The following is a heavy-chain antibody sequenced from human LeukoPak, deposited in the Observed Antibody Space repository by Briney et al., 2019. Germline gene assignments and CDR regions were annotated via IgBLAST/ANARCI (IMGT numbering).Heavy chain of an antibody. CDR3: AREVRGTYLDY. CDR2: ISSGGGSI. J-gene: IGHJ4*02. V-gene: IGHV3-48*02. D-gene: IGHD4/OR15-4a*01. Sequence: PGGSLRLSCAASGFTFSSYTMNWVRQAPGQGLEWVSYISSGGGSIFYADSVKGRFSIPRDNAKNSLYLQMNSLRDDDTAVYFCAREVRGTYLDYWGQGTLVTVSS. CDR1: GFTFSSYT.